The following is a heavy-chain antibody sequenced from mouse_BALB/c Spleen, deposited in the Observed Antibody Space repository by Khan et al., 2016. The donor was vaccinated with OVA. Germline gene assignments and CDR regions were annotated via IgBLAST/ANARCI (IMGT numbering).Heavy chain of an antibody. Sequence: EVQLQESGPGLVKPSQSLSLTCTVTGYSITRDYAWNWIRQFPGNKLEWMAYISNSGSTSYNPSLKSRISITRDTSKNQFFLQLNSVTTEDTATYYCASVLGRYYAMDYWGQGTSVTVSS. CDR1: GYSITRDYA. J-gene: IGHJ4*01. V-gene: IGHV3-2*02. CDR2: ISNSGST. CDR3: ASVLGRYYAMDY. D-gene: IGHD4-1*01.